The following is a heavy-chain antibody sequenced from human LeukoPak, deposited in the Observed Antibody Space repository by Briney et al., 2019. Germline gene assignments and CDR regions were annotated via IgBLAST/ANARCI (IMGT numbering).Heavy chain of an antibody. CDR2: MYSSGST. V-gene: IGHV4-59*01. J-gene: IGHJ5*02. D-gene: IGHD3-10*01. Sequence: NPSETLSLTCTVSGGSISTYYWSWIRQPPGKGLQWIGYMYSSGSTNYNPSLKSRVTISVDTSKNQFSLKLSSVTAGDTAVYYCARGGYGLGNDFRFDRWGQGTLVTVSS. CDR1: GGSISTYY. CDR3: ARGGYGLGNDFRFDR.